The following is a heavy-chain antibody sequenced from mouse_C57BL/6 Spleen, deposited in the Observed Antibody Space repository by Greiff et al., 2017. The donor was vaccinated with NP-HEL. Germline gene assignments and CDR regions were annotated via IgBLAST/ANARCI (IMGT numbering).Heavy chain of an antibody. Sequence: EVKLMESGGGLVKPGGSLKLSCAASGFTFSDYGMHWVRQAPEKGLEWVAYISSGSSTIYYADTVKGRFTISRDNAKNTLFLQMTSLRSEDTAMYYCARPPLYYGSSSYYFDYWGQGTTLTVSS. CDR2: ISSGSSTI. J-gene: IGHJ2*01. CDR1: GFTFSDYG. V-gene: IGHV5-17*01. CDR3: ARPPLYYGSSSYYFDY. D-gene: IGHD1-1*01.